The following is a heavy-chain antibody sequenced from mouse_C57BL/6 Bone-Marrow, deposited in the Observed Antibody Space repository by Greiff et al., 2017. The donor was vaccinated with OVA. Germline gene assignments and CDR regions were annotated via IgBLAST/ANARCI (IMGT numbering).Heavy chain of an antibody. J-gene: IGHJ1*03. Sequence: VQLQQSGAELARPGASVKMSCKASGYTFTSYTMHWVKQRPGQGLEWIGYINPSSGYTKYNQKFKDKATLTADKSSSTAYMQLSSLTSEDSADYYCARKVYGSSRYFDVWGTGTTVTVSS. CDR3: ARKVYGSSRYFDV. D-gene: IGHD1-1*01. V-gene: IGHV1-4*01. CDR1: GYTFTSYT. CDR2: INPSSGYT.